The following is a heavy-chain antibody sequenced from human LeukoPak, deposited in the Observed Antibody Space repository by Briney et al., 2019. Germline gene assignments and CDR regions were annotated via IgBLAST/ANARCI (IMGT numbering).Heavy chain of an antibody. CDR2: ISAYNGNT. CDR3: ARVRDPAAVNWFDP. V-gene: IGHV1-18*03. J-gene: IGHJ5*02. Sequence: ASVKVSCKASGYTFTSYGISWVRQAPGQGLEWMGWISAYNGNTNYAQMLQARVTMTTDTSTSTAYMELTSLRSDDMAVYYCARVRDPAAVNWFDPWGQGTLVTVSS. D-gene: IGHD2-2*01. CDR1: GYTFTSYG.